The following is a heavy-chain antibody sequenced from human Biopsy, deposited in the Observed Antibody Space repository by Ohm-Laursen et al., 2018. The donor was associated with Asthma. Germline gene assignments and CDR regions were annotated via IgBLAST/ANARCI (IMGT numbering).Heavy chain of an antibody. CDR3: ARVASYGDLYFGIDV. V-gene: IGHV4-30-4*01. CDR2: VFWSGTT. J-gene: IGHJ6*02. Sequence: QTLSLTCAVGGAYIGSRDHHWSWIRPSPGTGLEWIGFVFWSGTTHYNRSLERRLSISIDTTRNEFSMTLRSVTAADTAVYFCARVASYGDLYFGIDVWGPGTTVSVS. CDR1: GAYIGSRDHH. D-gene: IGHD4-17*01.